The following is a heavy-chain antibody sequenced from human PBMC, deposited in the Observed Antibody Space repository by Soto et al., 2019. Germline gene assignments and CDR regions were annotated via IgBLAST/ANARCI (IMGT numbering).Heavy chain of an antibody. D-gene: IGHD2-21*02. CDR3: ARAIPQFGWLLGYFDL. Sequence: GGSLRLSCAASGFTFSSYAMHWVRQAPGKGLEWVAVISYDGSNKYYADSVKGRFTISRDNSKNTLYLQMNSLRAEDTAVYYCARAIPQFGWLLGYFDLWGRGTLVTVSS. J-gene: IGHJ2*01. V-gene: IGHV3-30*04. CDR1: GFTFSSYA. CDR2: ISYDGSNK.